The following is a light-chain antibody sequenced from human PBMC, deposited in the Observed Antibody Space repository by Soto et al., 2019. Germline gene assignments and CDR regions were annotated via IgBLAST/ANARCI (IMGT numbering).Light chain of an antibody. Sequence: DIVMTQSPDSLSVSLGERATINCKSSQSVLSSSNNKNYLAWYQQKPGQPPKVVIYWTSTRGSGVPDRFSGSGSGTDFTRTISSLQAEDVAVYYCHHYYSSPLTFGGGTKVEIK. CDR3: HHYYSSPLT. CDR2: WTS. J-gene: IGKJ4*01. CDR1: QSVLSSSNNKNY. V-gene: IGKV4-1*01.